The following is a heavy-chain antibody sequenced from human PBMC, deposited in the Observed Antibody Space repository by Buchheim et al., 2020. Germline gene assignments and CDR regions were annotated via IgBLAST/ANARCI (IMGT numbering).Heavy chain of an antibody. CDR3: ARDIDY. CDR2: IYHSEST. J-gene: IGHJ4*01. V-gene: IGHV4-59*01. Sequence: QVQLQESGPGLVKPSETLSLTCTVSGGSISSYYWSWIRQPPGKGLEWIGYIYHSESTNYIPSLKSRVTISIDTSKNQFSLKLSSVTAADTAVYYCARDIDYWGQGTL. CDR1: GGSISSYY.